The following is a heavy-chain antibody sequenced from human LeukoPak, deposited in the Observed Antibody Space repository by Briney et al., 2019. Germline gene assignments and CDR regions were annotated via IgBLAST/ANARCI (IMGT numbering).Heavy chain of an antibody. D-gene: IGHD5-18*01. CDR3: ARGWIQLWAPYYYYMDV. CDR1: GGSISSYY. CDR2: IYYSGST. Sequence: SETLSLTCTVSGGSISSYYWSWIRQPPGKGLEWIGYIYYSGSTNYNPSLKSRVTISVDTSKNQFSLKLSSVTAADTAVYYCARGWIQLWAPYYYYMDVWGKGTTVAVSS. V-gene: IGHV4-59*01. J-gene: IGHJ6*03.